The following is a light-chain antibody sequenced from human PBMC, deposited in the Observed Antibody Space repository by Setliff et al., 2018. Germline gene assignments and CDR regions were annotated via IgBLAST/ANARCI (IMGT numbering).Light chain of an antibody. Sequence: QSALTQPPSASGSPGQSLTISCTGTSNGVGAYNYVSWYQQHPGKAPKLMIYEVTKRPSGVPDRFSGSKSGNTASLTVSGLQGEDEADYYCSSYASSINPYVFGTGTKVTVL. CDR3: SSYASSINPYV. CDR1: SNGVGAYNY. J-gene: IGLJ1*01. CDR2: EVT. V-gene: IGLV2-8*01.